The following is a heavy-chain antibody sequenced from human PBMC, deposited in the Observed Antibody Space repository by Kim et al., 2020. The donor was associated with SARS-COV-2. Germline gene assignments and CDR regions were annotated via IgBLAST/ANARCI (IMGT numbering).Heavy chain of an antibody. J-gene: IGHJ4*02. CDR1: GFTFSSYG. CDR3: ARDFGEWELLRGIDY. CDR2: IWYDGSNK. D-gene: IGHD1-26*01. Sequence: GGSLRLSCAASGFTFSSYGMHWVRQAPGKGLEWVAVIWYDGSNKYYADSVKGRFTISRDNSKNTLYLQMNSLRAEDTAVYYCARDFGEWELLRGIDYWGQRTLVTVSS. V-gene: IGHV3-33*01.